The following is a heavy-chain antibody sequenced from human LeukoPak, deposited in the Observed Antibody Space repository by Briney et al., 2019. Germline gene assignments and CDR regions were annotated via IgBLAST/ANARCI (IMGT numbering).Heavy chain of an antibody. V-gene: IGHV3-53*01. CDR3: AKGLGSSEWGYYYYGMDV. Sequence: PGGSLRLSCAASGFTVSSDYMSWVRQAPGKGLEWVSVIYSGGRTYYADSVKGRFTISRDNSKNTLYLQMNSLRAEDTAVYYCAKGLGSSEWGYYYYGMDVWGQGTTVTVSS. D-gene: IGHD6-19*01. CDR2: IYSGGRT. J-gene: IGHJ6*02. CDR1: GFTVSSDY.